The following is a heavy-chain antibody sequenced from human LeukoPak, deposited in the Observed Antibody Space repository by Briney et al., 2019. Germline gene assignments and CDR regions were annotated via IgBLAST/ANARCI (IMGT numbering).Heavy chain of an antibody. D-gene: IGHD4-23*01. V-gene: IGHV4-61*08. Sequence: SETLSLTCTVSGGSISSGDYYWSWIRQPPGKGLEWIGYIYYSGSANYNPSLKSRVTISVDTSKNQFSLKLSSVTAADTAVYYCARIEDYGGNSVNYWGQGTLVTVSS. CDR1: GGSISSGDYY. CDR2: IYYSGSA. CDR3: ARIEDYGGNSVNY. J-gene: IGHJ4*02.